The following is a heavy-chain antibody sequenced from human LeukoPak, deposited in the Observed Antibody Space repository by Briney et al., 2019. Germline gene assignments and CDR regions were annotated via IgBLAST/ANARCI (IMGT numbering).Heavy chain of an antibody. CDR3: ARDGYYGSGSYELQDY. J-gene: IGHJ4*02. CDR2: IKQGGSEK. CDR1: GFTFSSYW. V-gene: IGHV3-7*01. D-gene: IGHD3-10*01. Sequence: GGSLRLSCAASGFTFSSYWMSWVRQAPGKGLEWVANIKQGGSEKYYVDSVKGRFTISRDNAKNSLYLQMNSLRAEDTAVYYCARDGYYGSGSYELQDYWGQGTLVTVSS.